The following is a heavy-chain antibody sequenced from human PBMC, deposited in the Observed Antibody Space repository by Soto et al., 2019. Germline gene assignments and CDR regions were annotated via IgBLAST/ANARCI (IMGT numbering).Heavy chain of an antibody. Sequence: PSETLSLTCTVSGVSISSYYWSWIRQPPGKGLEWIGYIYYSVSTNYNPSLKSRVTISVDTSKNQFSLTLSSVTAAENAVYYCERHETLHGDYDHWGQGNLVTVX. CDR2: IYYSVST. V-gene: IGHV4-59*08. CDR1: GVSISSYY. J-gene: IGHJ4*02. CDR3: ERHETLHGDYDH. D-gene: IGHD4-17*01.